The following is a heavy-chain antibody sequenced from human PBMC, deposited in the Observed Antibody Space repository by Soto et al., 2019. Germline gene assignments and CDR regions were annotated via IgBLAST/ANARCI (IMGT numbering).Heavy chain of an antibody. D-gene: IGHD3-10*01. CDR2: ISGSGGST. Sequence: GGSLRLSCAAPGFTFSSYAMSWVRQAPGKGLEWVSAISGSGGSTYYADSVKGRFTISRDNSKNTLYLQMNSLRAEDTAVYYCATPYGPGGRSYGSGTPIDYWAKETLVPFPS. CDR3: ATPYGPGGRSYGSGTPIDY. V-gene: IGHV3-23*01. CDR1: GFTFSSYA. J-gene: IGHJ4*02.